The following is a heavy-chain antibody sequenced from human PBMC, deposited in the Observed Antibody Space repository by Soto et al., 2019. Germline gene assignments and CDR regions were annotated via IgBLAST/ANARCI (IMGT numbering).Heavy chain of an antibody. CDR1: GFTFSSYA. J-gene: IGHJ4*02. D-gene: IGHD2-15*01. CDR2: IWFDGSNK. V-gene: IGHV3-33*01. CDR3: ARGQLPAATTYFDF. Sequence: QVHLVESGGGVVQLGGSLRLSCAASGFTFSSYAIHWVRQAPGKGLEWVAIIWFDGSNKYYADSMKGRFSISRDNSKNTLFLQMDSLRAEDTAVYYCARGQLPAATTYFDFWGQGTLVIVSS.